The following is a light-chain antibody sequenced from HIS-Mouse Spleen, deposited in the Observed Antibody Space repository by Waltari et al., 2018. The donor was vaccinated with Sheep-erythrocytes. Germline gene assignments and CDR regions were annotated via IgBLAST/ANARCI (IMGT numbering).Light chain of an antibody. CDR2: YAS. J-gene: IGKJ1*01. CDR3: HQSSSLPWT. V-gene: IGKV6-21*01. CDR1: RRIGSS. Sequence: EILLTHSPDLQPVTPREKVTTTCRASRRIGSSLNWYQQKPDQSPTLLIKYASQSFAGVPSRFSGSGSGTDFTLTINSVEAEDAASYYCHQSSSLPWTFGQGTKVEIK.